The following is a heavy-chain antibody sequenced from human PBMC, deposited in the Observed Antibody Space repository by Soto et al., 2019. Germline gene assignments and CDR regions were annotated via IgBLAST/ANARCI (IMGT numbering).Heavy chain of an antibody. Sequence: RGSLRISCSASGFTFSSYAMHWVRQAPGKGLEWVAVISYDGSNKYYADSVKGRFTISRDNSKNTLYLQMNSLRAEDTAVYYCARVAGYDFWSGHAVDYWGQGTLVTVSS. D-gene: IGHD3-3*01. V-gene: IGHV3-30-3*01. CDR1: GFTFSSYA. CDR2: ISYDGSNK. CDR3: ARVAGYDFWSGHAVDY. J-gene: IGHJ4*02.